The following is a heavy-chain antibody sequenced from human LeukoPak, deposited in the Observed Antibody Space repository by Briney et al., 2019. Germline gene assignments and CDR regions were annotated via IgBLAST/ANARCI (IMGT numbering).Heavy chain of an antibody. CDR2: IYYSGSI. J-gene: IGHJ6*03. Sequence: PSETLSLTCSVSGGSIRSYYWSWIRQPPGKGPEWIAYIYYSGSINYNPSLKSRVTISVDTSKNQISLKLSSVTAADTAVYYCARVQEGGDYSYYYYMDVWGKGTTVTVSS. D-gene: IGHD4-17*01. V-gene: IGHV4-59*01. CDR3: ARVQEGGDYSYYYYMDV. CDR1: GGSIRSYY.